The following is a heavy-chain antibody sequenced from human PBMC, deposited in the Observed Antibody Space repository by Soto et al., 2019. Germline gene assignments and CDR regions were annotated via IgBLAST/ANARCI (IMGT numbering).Heavy chain of an antibody. CDR2: IYHSGST. CDR3: AGDLGDDSSGYNNTRYGY. V-gene: IGHV4-4*02. D-gene: IGHD3-22*01. Sequence: PSETLSLTCAVPGGSISSSNWWSWVRQPRGKGLEWIGEIYHSGSTNYNPSLKSRVTISVDKSKNQCSLRLSSVTAADTDGYYSAGDLGDDSSGYNNTRYGYWGQGIQVTVA. CDR1: GGSISSSNW. J-gene: IGHJ4*02.